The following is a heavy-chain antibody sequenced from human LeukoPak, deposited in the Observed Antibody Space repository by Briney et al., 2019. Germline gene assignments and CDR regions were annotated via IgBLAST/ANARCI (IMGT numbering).Heavy chain of an antibody. V-gene: IGHV4-34*01. Sequence: SETLSLTCTVSGGSISSYYWSWIRQPPGKGLEWIGEINHSGSTNYNPSLKSRVTISVDTSKNQFSLKLSSVTAADTAVYYCARTGLKGYFDYWGQGTLVTVSS. D-gene: IGHD1-1*01. CDR2: INHSGST. CDR3: ARTGLKGYFDY. CDR1: GGSISSYY. J-gene: IGHJ4*02.